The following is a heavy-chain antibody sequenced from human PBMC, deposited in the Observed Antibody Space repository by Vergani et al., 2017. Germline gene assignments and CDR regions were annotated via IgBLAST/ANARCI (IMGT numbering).Heavy chain of an antibody. J-gene: IGHJ5*02. CDR3: ARDLTPYCTNGVCYHSNWFDP. CDR2: IWYDGSNK. V-gene: IGHV3-33*01. Sequence: QVQLVESGGGVVQPGRSLRLSCAASGFTFSSYGMHWVRQAPGKGLEWVAVIWYDGSNKYYADSVKGRFPSARENSKNTLYLQMNSLRAEDTAVYYCARDLTPYCTNGVCYHSNWFDPWGQGTLVTVSS. D-gene: IGHD2-8*01. CDR1: GFTFSSYG.